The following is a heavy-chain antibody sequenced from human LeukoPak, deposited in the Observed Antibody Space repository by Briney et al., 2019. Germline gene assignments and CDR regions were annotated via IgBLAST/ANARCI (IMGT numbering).Heavy chain of an antibody. CDR2: INPNSGGT. CDR1: GGTFSSYA. CDR3: ARPYSGYDEYYFDY. J-gene: IGHJ4*02. V-gene: IGHV1-2*02. D-gene: IGHD5-12*01. Sequence: GASVKVSCKASGGTFSSYAISWVRQAPGQGLEWMGWINPNSGGTNYAQKFQGRVTMTRDTSISTAYMELSRLRSDDTAVYYCARPYSGYDEYYFDYWGQGTLVTVSS.